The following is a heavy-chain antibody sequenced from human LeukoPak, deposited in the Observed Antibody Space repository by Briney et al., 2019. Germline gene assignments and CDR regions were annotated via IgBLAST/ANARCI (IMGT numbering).Heavy chain of an antibody. CDR3: ARVGREGYYFDY. Sequence: GGSLRLSCAASGFTFDDYGMSWVRQAPGKGLKWVSGINWNGGSTGYADSVKGRFTISRDNAKNSLYLQMNSLRAEDTALYYCARVGREGYYFDYWGQGTLVTVSS. CDR1: GFTFDDYG. D-gene: IGHD3-10*01. V-gene: IGHV3-20*04. CDR2: INWNGGST. J-gene: IGHJ4*02.